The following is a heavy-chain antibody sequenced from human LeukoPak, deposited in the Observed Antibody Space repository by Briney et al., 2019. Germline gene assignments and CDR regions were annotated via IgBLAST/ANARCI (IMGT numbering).Heavy chain of an antibody. Sequence: ASVKVSCKASGYTFTSYYMHWVRQAPGQGLEWMGIINPSGGSTSYAQKFQGRVTMTRDTSTSTVYMELSSLRSEDTAVYYCARERHSGYDYPNHWFDPWGQGTLVTVSS. D-gene: IGHD5-12*01. CDR1: GYTFTSYY. V-gene: IGHV1-46*01. CDR2: INPSGGST. J-gene: IGHJ5*02. CDR3: ARERHSGYDYPNHWFDP.